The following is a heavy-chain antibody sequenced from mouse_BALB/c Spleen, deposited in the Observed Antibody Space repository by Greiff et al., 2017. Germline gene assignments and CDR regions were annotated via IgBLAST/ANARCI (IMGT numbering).Heavy chain of an antibody. CDR3: ARGAAYYRYFAY. CDR1: GYSFTSYY. J-gene: IGHJ3*01. CDR2: IDPFNGGT. Sequence: VQLQQSGPELMKPGASVKISCKASGYSFTSYYMHWVKQSHGKSLEWIGYIDPFNGGTSYNQKFKGKATLTVDKSSSTAYMHLSSLTSEDSAAYYCARGAAYYRYFAYWGQGTLVTVSA. V-gene: IGHV1S135*01. D-gene: IGHD2-14*01.